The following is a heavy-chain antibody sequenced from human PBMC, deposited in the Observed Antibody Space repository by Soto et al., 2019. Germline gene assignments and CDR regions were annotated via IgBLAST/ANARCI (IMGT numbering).Heavy chain of an antibody. CDR1: GYTFSRYG. V-gene: IGHV1-18*01. CDR3: AKNGQPPYYYYGMDV. J-gene: IGHJ6*02. CDR2: VSGYNGDT. Sequence: ASVKVSCKASGYTFSRYGISWVRQAPGQGLEWMGWVSGYNGDTKYALKVQGRVTMTIDTSTYTAYMELRSLTSDDTAKYYCAKNGQPPYYYYGMDVWGQGTTVTVSS. D-gene: IGHD2-8*01.